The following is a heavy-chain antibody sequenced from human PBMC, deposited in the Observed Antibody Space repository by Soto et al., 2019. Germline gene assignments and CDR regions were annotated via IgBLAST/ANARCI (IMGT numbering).Heavy chain of an antibody. V-gene: IGHV3-23*01. D-gene: IGHD3-10*01. CDR2: ISGSGGST. Sequence: GGSLRLSCAASGFTFSSYAMSWVRQAPGKGLEWVSAISGSGGSTYYADSVKGRFTISRDNSKNTLFLQMNSLRAEDTAVYYCAKDASPPLLWFGESISPSPDAFDIWGQGTMVTVSS. CDR3: AKDASPPLLWFGESISPSPDAFDI. J-gene: IGHJ3*02. CDR1: GFTFSSYA.